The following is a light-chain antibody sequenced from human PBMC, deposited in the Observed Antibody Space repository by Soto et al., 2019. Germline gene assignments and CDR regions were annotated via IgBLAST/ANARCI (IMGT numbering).Light chain of an antibody. J-gene: IGKJ2*03. CDR2: AAS. CDR3: QQSYNYPQS. Sequence: DIQMTQSPSSLSASVGDRVTITCRTSQSVYSFLNWYQQKPGNAPNLLIFAASSLQSGVPSRFSCSRSGPDFTLTVNSLQAEYFAPYYCQQSYNYPQSFGKRTKVDI. V-gene: IGKV1-39*01. CDR1: QSVYSF.